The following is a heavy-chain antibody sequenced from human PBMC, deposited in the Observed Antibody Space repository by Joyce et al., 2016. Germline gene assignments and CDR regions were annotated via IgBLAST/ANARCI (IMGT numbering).Heavy chain of an antibody. V-gene: IGHV3-21*01. CDR1: GFTFSPHY. Sequence: EVQLVESGGGLVKPGGSLRLSCGASGFTFSPHYMIWVRQAPGKGLEYVSSISSSISYIYYADSVRGRFTISRDNANNSLYLQMNNLRAEDTAVYYCARDRSTNGIDYWGQGTLVTVSS. CDR2: ISSSISYI. J-gene: IGHJ4*02. D-gene: IGHD5/OR15-5a*01. CDR3: ARDRSTNGIDY.